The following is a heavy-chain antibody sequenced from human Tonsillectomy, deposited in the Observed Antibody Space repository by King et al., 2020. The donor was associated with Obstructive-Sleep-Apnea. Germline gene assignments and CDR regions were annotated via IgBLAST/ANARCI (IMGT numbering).Heavy chain of an antibody. V-gene: IGHV3-21*01. CDR1: GFTFSSYG. CDR3: ARDRAPGGSNWSTEFDY. Sequence: VQLVESGGGLVKPGGSLRLSCAASGFTFSSYGMNWVRQAPGKGLEWVSSITSSGPYIYYADSLKGRFTISRDNAKNSLYLQMNSLRTEDTAVYYCARDRAPGGSNWSTEFDYWGQGTLVTVSS. D-gene: IGHD6-13*01. CDR2: ITSSGPYI. J-gene: IGHJ4*02.